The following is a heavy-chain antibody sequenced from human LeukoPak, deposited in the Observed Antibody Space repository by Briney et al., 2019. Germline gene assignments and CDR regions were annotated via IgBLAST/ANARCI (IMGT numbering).Heavy chain of an antibody. V-gene: IGHV1-3*01. D-gene: IGHD2-21*01. Sequence: PGASVKVSCKASGYTFTKYVLHWVRQAPGQRPEWMGWINAGNGDTKYSQNFQDRVTITRDTSANTAYMELSSLTSEDTALYYCARDDCGDTCYPGGYWGQGTLVTVSS. CDR2: INAGNGDT. CDR1: GYTFTKYV. CDR3: ARDDCGDTCYPGGY. J-gene: IGHJ4*02.